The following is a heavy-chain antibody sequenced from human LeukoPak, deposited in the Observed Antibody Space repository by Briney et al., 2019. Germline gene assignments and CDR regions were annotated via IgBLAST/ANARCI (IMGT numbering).Heavy chain of an antibody. CDR1: GGSFSGYY. V-gene: IGHV4-34*01. D-gene: IGHD3-22*01. J-gene: IGHJ3*02. CDR2: INHSGST. CDR3: ARRYYYEIDI. Sequence: SETLSLTCAVYGGSFSGYYWSWIRQPPGKGLEWIGEINHSGSTNYNPSLKSRVTISVDTSKNQFSLKLSFVTAADTAVYYCARRYYYEIDIWGQGTMVTVSS.